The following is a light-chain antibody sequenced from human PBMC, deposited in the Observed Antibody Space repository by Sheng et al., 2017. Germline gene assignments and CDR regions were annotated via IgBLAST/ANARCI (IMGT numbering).Light chain of an antibody. J-gene: IGKJ4*01. CDR1: QSLVYSVWKTY. V-gene: IGKV2-30*01. CDR2: KVS. Sequence: DVVMTQSPLSLPVTLGQPASISCRSSQSLVYSVWKTYLNWFQQRPGQSPRRLIYKVSNRDSGVPDRFSGSGSGTDFTLKISRVEAEDVGVYYCMQGTQWPSLSFGGGTKVEIK. CDR3: MQGTQWPSLS.